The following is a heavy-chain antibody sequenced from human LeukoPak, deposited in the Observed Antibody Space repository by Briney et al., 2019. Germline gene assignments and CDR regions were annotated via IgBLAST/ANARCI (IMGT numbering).Heavy chain of an antibody. D-gene: IGHD3-9*01. Sequence: PGGSLRLSCVASGFTFSSYWMHWVRQAPGKELVWVSRINSDGSSTSYADSVKGRFTISRDNAKNTLYLQMNSLRAEDTAVYYCARGYYDILTGYPRFDYWGQGTLVTVSS. J-gene: IGHJ4*02. CDR1: GFTFSSYW. V-gene: IGHV3-74*01. CDR3: ARGYYDILTGYPRFDY. CDR2: INSDGSST.